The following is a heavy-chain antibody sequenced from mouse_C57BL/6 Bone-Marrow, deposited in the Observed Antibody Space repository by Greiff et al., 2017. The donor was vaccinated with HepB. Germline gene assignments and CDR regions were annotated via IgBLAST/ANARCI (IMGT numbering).Heavy chain of an antibody. CDR1: GFTFSDYY. J-gene: IGHJ2*01. Sequence: EVHLVESEGGLVQPGSSMKLSCTASGFTFSDYYMAWVRQVPEKGLEWVANINYDGSSTDYLASLKSRFIISRDNAKNILYLQMSSLKSEDTATDYCARDRGSTTDFYDWGQCTTLTVSS. CDR2: INYDGSST. D-gene: IGHD2-1*01. CDR3: ARDRGSTTDFYD. V-gene: IGHV5-16*01.